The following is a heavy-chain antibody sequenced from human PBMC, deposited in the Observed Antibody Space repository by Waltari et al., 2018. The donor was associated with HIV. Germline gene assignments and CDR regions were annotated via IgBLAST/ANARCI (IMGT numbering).Heavy chain of an antibody. Sequence: ASAFTISSYWMTWVRQPPGKGLEWVANINQDGSQKYYVDSVKGRFNISRDNSRNSIYLQLNNLTAGDTAVYYCAREYYDFWSGYYTTGLDVWGQGTTVIVS. CDR3: AREYYDFWSGYYTTGLDV. CDR2: INQDGSQK. D-gene: IGHD3-3*01. J-gene: IGHJ6*02. V-gene: IGHV3-7*03. CDR1: AFTISSYW.